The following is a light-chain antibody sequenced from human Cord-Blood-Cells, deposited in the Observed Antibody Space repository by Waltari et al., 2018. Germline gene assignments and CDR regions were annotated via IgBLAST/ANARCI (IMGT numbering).Light chain of an antibody. J-gene: IGKJ2*01. CDR3: QQYNSYSYT. CDR2: KAS. V-gene: IGKV1-5*03. Sequence: DIQMTQSPSTLSASVGDRVTITCRASQSISSWLAWYQQKPGKAPKLLIYKASSLESGVPSRFSGSGSGTEFTLTISSLQPDDFATYYCQQYNSYSYTFGRDQAGDQT. CDR1: QSISSW.